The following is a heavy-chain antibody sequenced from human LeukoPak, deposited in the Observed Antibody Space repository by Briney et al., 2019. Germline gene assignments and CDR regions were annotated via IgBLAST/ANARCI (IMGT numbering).Heavy chain of an antibody. J-gene: IGHJ3*02. CDR1: GGSFSGYY. CDR3: ARGQPHGAFDI. V-gene: IGHV4-34*01. D-gene: IGHD2-2*01. Sequence: SETLSLTCAVYGGSFSGYYWSWIRQPPGKGLEWIGEINHSGSTNYNPSLKSRVTISVDTSKNQFSLKLSSVTAADTAVYYCARGQPHGAFDIWGQGTMVTVSS. CDR2: INHSGST.